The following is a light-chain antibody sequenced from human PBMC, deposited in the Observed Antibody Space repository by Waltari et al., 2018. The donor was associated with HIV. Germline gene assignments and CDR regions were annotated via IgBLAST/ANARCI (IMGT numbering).Light chain of an antibody. V-gene: IGKV3-11*01. CDR2: DAS. CDR3: QQRSNWPPSLT. J-gene: IGKJ4*01. Sequence: EIVLTQSPATLSLSPGERATLSSRASQSVSSHLAWYQQKPGQAPRLRIYDASNRATGIPARFSGNGSGTDFTLTISSLEPEHFAVYYCQQRSNWPPSLTFGGGTKVEIK. CDR1: QSVSSH.